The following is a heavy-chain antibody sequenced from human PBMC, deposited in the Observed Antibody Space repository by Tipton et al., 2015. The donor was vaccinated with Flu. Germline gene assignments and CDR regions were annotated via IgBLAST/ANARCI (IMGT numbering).Heavy chain of an antibody. CDR3: AREGRDSYYGSGSSASLLDY. J-gene: IGHJ4*02. V-gene: IGHV4-59*01. CDR1: RYSISTTFY. Sequence: TLSLTCAVSRYSISTTFYWSWLRRPPGKGLEWIGFIYYDGSSSSNPSLKSRVTMSVDTSKNQFSLNLGSVTAADTAVYYCAREGRDSYYGSGSSASLLDYWGRGTPVTVSS. CDR2: IYYDGSS. D-gene: IGHD3-10*01.